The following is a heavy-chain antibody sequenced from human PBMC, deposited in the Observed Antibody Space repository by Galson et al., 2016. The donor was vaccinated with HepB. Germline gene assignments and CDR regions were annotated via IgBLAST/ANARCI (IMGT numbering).Heavy chain of an antibody. CDR1: GFTFSSYW. CDR2: LGPDGSST. CDR3: ARGVGGSDRRHWLDP. V-gene: IGHV3-74*01. D-gene: IGHD3-16*01. Sequence: SLRLSCAASGFTFSSYWMHWVRQGPGKGPVWVSRLGPDGSSTTYADSVKGRFTISRDNSNNSLYLQMSTLRAEDTAVYYCARGVGGSDRRHWLDPWGQGTLVTVSS. J-gene: IGHJ5*02.